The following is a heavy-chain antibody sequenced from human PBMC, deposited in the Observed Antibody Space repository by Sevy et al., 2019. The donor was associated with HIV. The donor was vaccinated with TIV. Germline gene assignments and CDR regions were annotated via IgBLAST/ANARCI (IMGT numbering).Heavy chain of an antibody. CDR2: IKSNIDGAAI. CDR1: EFIFNDAW. V-gene: IGHV3-15*01. Sequence: GGSLRLSCVASEFIFNDAWMHWVRQAPGKGLEWVGPIKSNIDGAAIDYAAPVKGRFTISRDDSKNTVFRQMNSLKSEDTAVYFCTTKGRDCGGIGCQISWGQGTQVTVSS. D-gene: IGHD2-21*01. CDR3: TTKGRDCGGIGCQIS. J-gene: IGHJ5*02.